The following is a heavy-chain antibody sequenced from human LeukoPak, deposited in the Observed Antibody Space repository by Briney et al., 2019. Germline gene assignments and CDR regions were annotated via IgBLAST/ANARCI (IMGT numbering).Heavy chain of an antibody. Sequence: SQTLSLTCTVSGGSISSDGFHWNWIRQHPGKGLEWIGEIYKSGSTYYNPSLKSLPTLSIDTSKGQFSLKLTSVTAADTAVYYCARQADLYGPVDYWGQGTLVTVSS. CDR3: ARQADLYGPVDY. J-gene: IGHJ4*02. V-gene: IGHV4-31*01. CDR1: GGSISSDGFH. D-gene: IGHD3-10*01. CDR2: IYKSGST.